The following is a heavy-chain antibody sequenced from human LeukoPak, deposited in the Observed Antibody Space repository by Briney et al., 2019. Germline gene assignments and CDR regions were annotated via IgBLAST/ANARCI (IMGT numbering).Heavy chain of an antibody. D-gene: IGHD2-2*01. CDR1: GYTFTSYG. CDR2: INTNTGNP. CDR3: ATYCSSTSCYGMDV. V-gene: IGHV7-4-1*02. J-gene: IGHJ6*02. Sequence: ASVKVSCKASGYTFTSYGISWVRQAPGQGLEWMGWINTNTGNPTYAQGFTGRFVFSLDTSVSTAYLQISSLKAEDTAVYYCATYCSSTSCYGMDVWGQGTTVTVSS.